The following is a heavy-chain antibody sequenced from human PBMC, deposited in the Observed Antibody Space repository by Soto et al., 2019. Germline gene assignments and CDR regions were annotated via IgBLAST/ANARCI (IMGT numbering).Heavy chain of an antibody. CDR1: GFSLSTSGMC. V-gene: IGHV2-70*11. D-gene: IGHD1-26*01. Sequence: SGPTLVNPTQTLTLTCTFSGFSLSTSGMCVSWIRQPPGKALEWLARIDWDDDKYYSTSLKTRLTISKDTSKNQVVLTMTNMDPVDTATYYCARISGSSGLFDYWGQGTLVTVSS. J-gene: IGHJ4*02. CDR2: IDWDDDK. CDR3: ARISGSSGLFDY.